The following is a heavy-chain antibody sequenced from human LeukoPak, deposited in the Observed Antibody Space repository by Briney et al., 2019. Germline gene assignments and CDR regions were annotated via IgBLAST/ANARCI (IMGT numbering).Heavy chain of an antibody. CDR3: AREPSGRAVAGS. V-gene: IGHV1-18*01. D-gene: IGHD6-19*01. CDR2: ISAYSGNT. J-gene: IGHJ4*02. CDR1: GYTFTSYG. Sequence: GASVNVSCKASGYTFTSYGISWVRPAPGQGLEWMGWISAYSGNTNYAQKLQGRVTMTTDTSTSTAYMELRSLRSDDTAVYYCAREPSGRAVAGSWGQGTLVTVSS.